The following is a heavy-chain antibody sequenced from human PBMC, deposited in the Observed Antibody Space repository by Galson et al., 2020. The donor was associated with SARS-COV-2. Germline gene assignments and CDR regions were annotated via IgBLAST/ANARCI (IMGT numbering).Heavy chain of an antibody. CDR2: ISYDGSNK. CDR1: GFTFSSYG. D-gene: IGHD3-3*01. J-gene: IGHJ6*02. Sequence: TGGSLRLSCAASGFTFSSYGMHWVRQAPGKGLERVAVISYDGSNKYYADSVKGRFTISRDNSKNTLYLQMNSLRAEDTAVYYCAKDRSGYWYYYYYGMDVWGQGTTVTVSS. CDR3: AKDRSGYWYYYYYGMDV. V-gene: IGHV3-30*18.